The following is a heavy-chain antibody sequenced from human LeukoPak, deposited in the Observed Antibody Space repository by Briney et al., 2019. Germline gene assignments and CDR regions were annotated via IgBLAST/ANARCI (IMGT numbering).Heavy chain of an antibody. D-gene: IGHD2-15*01. Sequence: GESLKISCKGSGYSFTSYWIGWVRQMPGKGLEWMGIIYPGDSGTRYSPSFQGQVTISADKSISTAYLQWSSLKASDTAMYYCARLTGYCSGGSCYLLYWGQGTLVTVSS. CDR3: ARLTGYCSGGSCYLLY. CDR2: IYPGDSGT. CDR1: GYSFTSYW. V-gene: IGHV5-51*01. J-gene: IGHJ4*02.